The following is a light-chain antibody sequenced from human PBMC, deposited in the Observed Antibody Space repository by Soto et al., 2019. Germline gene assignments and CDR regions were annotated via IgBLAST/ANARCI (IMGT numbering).Light chain of an antibody. CDR3: SSYTTSSSWL. CDR1: SSDVGAHNY. V-gene: IGLV2-14*01. Sequence: QSALTQPASVSGSPGQSITISCTGTSSDVGAHNYVSWYQRHPGKAPKLIIYEVSNRPSGFSNRFSGSKSGNTASLTISGLQAEDEADYFCSSYTTSSSWLFGGGTKVTVL. CDR2: EVS. J-gene: IGLJ3*02.